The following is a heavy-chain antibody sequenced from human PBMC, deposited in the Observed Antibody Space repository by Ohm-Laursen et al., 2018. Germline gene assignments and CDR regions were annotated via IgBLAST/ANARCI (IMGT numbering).Heavy chain of an antibody. V-gene: IGHV1-46*01. CDR2: INPSGGRT. D-gene: IGHD3-10*01. Sequence: ASVTVSCNASGHTFTSYYMHWVRQAPGQGLEWMGIINPSGGRTSYAQKFQGRVTMTRDTSTSTVYMELSSLRSEDTAVDYCARNLWFGELGYYYGMDVWGQGTTVTVSS. CDR3: ARNLWFGELGYYYGMDV. CDR1: GHTFTSYY. J-gene: IGHJ6*02.